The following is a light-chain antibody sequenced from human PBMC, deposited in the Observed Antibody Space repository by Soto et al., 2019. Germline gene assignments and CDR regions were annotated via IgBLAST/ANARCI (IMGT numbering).Light chain of an antibody. CDR2: ATS. Sequence: EIQMTQSPTSLSQSVSYIVTLICRATQSISKYLNWYQQKPGKAPNLLIYATSTLQSGVPSRFSGSGSGTDFTLTINSLQPEDFATYYCQQGYDTPRTFGQGTKVDIK. CDR3: QQGYDTPRT. V-gene: IGKV1-39*01. J-gene: IGKJ1*01. CDR1: QSISKY.